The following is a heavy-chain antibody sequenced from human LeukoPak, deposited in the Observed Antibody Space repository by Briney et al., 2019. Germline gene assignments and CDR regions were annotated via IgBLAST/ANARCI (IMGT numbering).Heavy chain of an antibody. Sequence: ASVKVSCKASGYIFTGYYMHWVRQAPGQGLEWMGWINPNSGDTKYAQKFQGRVTMTRDTSINTAYMELSSLISDDTDVYYCASVTYSSLSPFDYWGQGTLVTVSS. CDR2: INPNSGDT. CDR3: ASVTYSSLSPFDY. J-gene: IGHJ4*02. V-gene: IGHV1-2*02. CDR1: GYIFTGYY. D-gene: IGHD6-6*01.